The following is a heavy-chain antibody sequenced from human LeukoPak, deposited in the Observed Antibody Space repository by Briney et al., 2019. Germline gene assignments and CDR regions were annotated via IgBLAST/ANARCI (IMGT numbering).Heavy chain of an antibody. D-gene: IGHD3-22*01. J-gene: IGHJ5*01. V-gene: IGHV5-51*01. CDR2: ISPDDSDT. CDR1: GYSFTSYS. Sequence: GESLKISCKVSGYSFTSYSIGWVRQMPGKGLEWMGIISPDDSDTTYSPSFQGQVTFSVDTSISTAFLQWSSLKASDTAMYYCARRHDSSGYYDFGDNWFDSWGQGTLVTVSS. CDR3: ARRHDSSGYYDFGDNWFDS.